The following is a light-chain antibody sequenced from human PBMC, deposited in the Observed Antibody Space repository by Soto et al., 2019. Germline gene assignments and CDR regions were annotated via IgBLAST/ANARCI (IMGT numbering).Light chain of an antibody. CDR2: VNS. J-gene: IGLJ2*01. Sequence: QSALTQPPSVSGAPGQRVTISCTGSSSNIGAGYDVHWYQQLPGTAPKLLIYVNSNRPSGVPDRFSGSKSGTSASLAITGLQAEDEADYYCHSYDSSLSGYVVFGGGTKLTVL. CDR1: SSNIGAGYD. V-gene: IGLV1-40*01. CDR3: HSYDSSLSGYVV.